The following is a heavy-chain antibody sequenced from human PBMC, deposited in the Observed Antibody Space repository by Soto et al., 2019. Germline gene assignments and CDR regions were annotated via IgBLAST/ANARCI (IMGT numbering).Heavy chain of an antibody. J-gene: IGHJ6*04. V-gene: IGHV1-69*13. D-gene: IGHD3-16*02. CDR1: GGTFSSYA. CDR3: ASPLRYDYVWGSYRPYYKGMDV. Sequence: SVKVSCKASGGTFSSYAISWVRQAPGQGLEWMGGIIPIFVTANYAQKFQGRVTITADESTSTSYMDLSSLRSEDTAVYYCASPLRYDYVWGSYRPYYKGMDVRGKGTTLTVSS. CDR2: IIPIFVTA.